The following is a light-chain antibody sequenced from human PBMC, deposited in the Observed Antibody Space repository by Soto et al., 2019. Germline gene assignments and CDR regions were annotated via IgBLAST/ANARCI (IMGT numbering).Light chain of an antibody. V-gene: IGLV1-40*01. J-gene: IGLJ1*01. CDR1: SSNIGAGYD. CDR2: GNS. Sequence: QSVLTQPPSVSGAPGQSGTVSCTWISSNIGAGYDVHWYQQLPGTAPKLLIYGNSNRPSGVPDRFSGSKSGTSASLAITGLQAEDEADYYCQSYDSSLSGCYVFGTGTKVTVL. CDR3: QSYDSSLSGCYV.